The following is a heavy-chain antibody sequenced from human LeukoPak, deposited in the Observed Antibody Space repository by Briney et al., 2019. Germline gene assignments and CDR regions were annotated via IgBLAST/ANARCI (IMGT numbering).Heavy chain of an antibody. CDR3: ARAAFDEGSGTYSPDS. CDR1: GYTFTNYD. CDR2: INPNTGGT. Sequence: ASVKVSCKTSGYTFTNYDINWVRQAPGQGLEWMGWINPNTGGTKYAQKFQGRVTMTRDTSISTAYVVLNRLRSDDTAVYYCARAAFDEGSGTYSPDSWGQGTLVAVSS. J-gene: IGHJ4*02. V-gene: IGHV1-2*02. D-gene: IGHD1-26*01.